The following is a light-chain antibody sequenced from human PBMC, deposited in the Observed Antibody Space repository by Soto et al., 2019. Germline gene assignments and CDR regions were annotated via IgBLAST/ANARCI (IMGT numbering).Light chain of an antibody. CDR2: AAS. Sequence: EIVLTQSPVTLSLSPGEGATLSCRASQTVSKNYLAWYQQKAGQAPRLVIYAASTRATGIPDRFSGSGSGTDFTLTISRLEPEDFAVFYCQQYAVSQITFGQGTRMEIK. CDR1: QTVSKNY. CDR3: QQYAVSQIT. J-gene: IGKJ5*01. V-gene: IGKV3-20*01.